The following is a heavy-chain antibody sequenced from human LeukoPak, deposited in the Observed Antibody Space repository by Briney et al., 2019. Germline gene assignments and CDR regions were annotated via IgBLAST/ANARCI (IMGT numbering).Heavy chain of an antibody. D-gene: IGHD5-24*01. CDR3: ARDTEMATINDY. CDR2: LNPNSGGT. Sequence: ASVKVSCKASGYTFTGYYMHWVRQAPGQELEWMGWLNPNSGGTNYAQKFQGRVTMTRDTSISTAYMELSRLRSDDTAVYYCARDTEMATINDYWGQGTLVTVSS. J-gene: IGHJ4*02. CDR1: GYTFTGYY. V-gene: IGHV1-2*02.